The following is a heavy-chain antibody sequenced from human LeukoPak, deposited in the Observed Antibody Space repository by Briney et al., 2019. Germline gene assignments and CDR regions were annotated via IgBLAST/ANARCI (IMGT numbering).Heavy chain of an antibody. CDR1: GGSISSGGYS. CDR2: LSHSGST. V-gene: IGHV4-30-2*03. CDR3: RGRPAATPMDY. Sequence: PSETLSLTCAVSGGSISSGGYSRSWIRQPPGKGLEWIGSLSHSGSTYYNPSLKSRVTISVDTSKNQFSLRLRSVTAADTAVYCARGRPAATPMDYWGQGMLVTVSS. D-gene: IGHD2-2*01. J-gene: IGHJ4*02.